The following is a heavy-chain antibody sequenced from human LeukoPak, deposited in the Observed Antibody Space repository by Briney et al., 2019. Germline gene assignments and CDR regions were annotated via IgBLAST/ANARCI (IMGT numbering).Heavy chain of an antibody. CDR3: ASFGTATSPSGES. J-gene: IGHJ5*02. CDR2: INHSGST. Sequence: PSETLSLTCAVYGGSFSGYYWSWIRQPPGKGLEWIGEINHSGSTNYNPSLKSRVTISVDTSKNQFSQKLSSVTAADTAVYYCASFGTATSPSGESWGQGTLVTVSS. D-gene: IGHD1-14*01. CDR1: GGSFSGYY. V-gene: IGHV4-34*01.